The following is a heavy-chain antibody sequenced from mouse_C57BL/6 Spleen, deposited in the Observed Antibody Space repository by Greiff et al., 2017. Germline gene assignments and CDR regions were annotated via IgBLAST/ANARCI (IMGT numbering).Heavy chain of an antibody. D-gene: IGHD4-1*01. CDR1: GYTFTDYY. J-gene: IGHJ2*01. CDR2: INPNNGGT. Sequence: EVQLQQSGPELVKPGASVKISCKASGYTFTDYYMNWVKQSHGKSLEWIGDINPNNGGTSYNQKFKGKATLTVDKSSSTAYMELRSLTSEDSAVYYCARDWDRYDDYWGQGTTLTVSS. CDR3: ARDWDRYDDY. V-gene: IGHV1-26*01.